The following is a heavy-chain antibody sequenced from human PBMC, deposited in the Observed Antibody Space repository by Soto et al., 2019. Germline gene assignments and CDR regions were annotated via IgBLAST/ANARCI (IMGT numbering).Heavy chain of an antibody. J-gene: IGHJ6*02. V-gene: IGHV6-1*01. Sequence: SQTLSLTCAISGDSVSSNSAAWNWIRQSPSRGLEWLGRTYYRSKWYNDYAVSVKSLITINPDTSKNQFSLQLNSVTPEDTAVYYCARGSSSSRYYYYYGMDVWGQGTTVTVSS. CDR1: GDSVSSNSAA. CDR3: ARGSSSSRYYYYYGMDV. D-gene: IGHD6-6*01. CDR2: TYYRSKWYN.